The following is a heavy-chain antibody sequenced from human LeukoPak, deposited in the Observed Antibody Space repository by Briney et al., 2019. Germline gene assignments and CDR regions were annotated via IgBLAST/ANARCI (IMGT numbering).Heavy chain of an antibody. Sequence: HRASVKVSCKASGGTFSSYAISWVRQAPGQGLEWMGGIIPIFGTANYAQKFQGRVTITADKSTSTAYMELSSLRSEDTAVYYCAREEVTMVRGVIKMNWFDPWGQGTLVTVSS. V-gene: IGHV1-69*06. J-gene: IGHJ5*02. D-gene: IGHD3-10*01. CDR1: GGTFSSYA. CDR3: AREEVTMVRGVIKMNWFDP. CDR2: IIPIFGTA.